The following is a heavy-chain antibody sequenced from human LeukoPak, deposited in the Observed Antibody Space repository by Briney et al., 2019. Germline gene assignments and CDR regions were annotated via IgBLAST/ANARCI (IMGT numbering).Heavy chain of an antibody. CDR2: IYYTGIT. J-gene: IGHJ6*03. V-gene: IGHV4-39*01. D-gene: IGHD4-23*01. CDR3: ARQGRATVVMYMDD. CDR1: GGSISSSSDN. Sequence: SETLSLTCTVPGGSISSSSDNWGWIRQPPGKGLEWIGSIYYTGITYYNPSVMSRVTMSVDTSKNPFSLRLSSVTAADTAMYYCARQGRATVVMYMDDWGKGTTVTVSS.